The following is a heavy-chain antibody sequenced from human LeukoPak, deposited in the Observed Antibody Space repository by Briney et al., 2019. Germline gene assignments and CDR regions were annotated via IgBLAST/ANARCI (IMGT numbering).Heavy chain of an antibody. V-gene: IGHV3-9*01. CDR1: GFTFDDYA. Sequence: PGRSLRLSCAASGFTFDDYAMHWVRQAPGKGLEWVSGISWNSGSIGYADSVKGRFTISRDNAKNSLYLQMNSLKTKDTAVYYCTTDDSSSSNFDYWGQGTLVTVSS. CDR2: ISWNSGSI. D-gene: IGHD6-6*01. J-gene: IGHJ4*02. CDR3: TTDDSSSSNFDY.